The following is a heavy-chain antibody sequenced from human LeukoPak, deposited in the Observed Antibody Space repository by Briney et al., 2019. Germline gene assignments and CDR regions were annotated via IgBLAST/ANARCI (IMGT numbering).Heavy chain of an antibody. D-gene: IGHD1-26*01. CDR1: GYTFTSYG. CDR3: ARLVGATTIDYYYGMDV. V-gene: IGHV1-18*01. CDR2: ISAYNGNT. Sequence: GASVKVSCKASGYTFTSYGINWVRQAPGQGLEWMGWISAYNGNTNYAQKLQGRVTMTTDTSTSTAYMELRSLRSDDTAVYYCARLVGATTIDYYYGMDVWGQGTTVTVSS. J-gene: IGHJ6*02.